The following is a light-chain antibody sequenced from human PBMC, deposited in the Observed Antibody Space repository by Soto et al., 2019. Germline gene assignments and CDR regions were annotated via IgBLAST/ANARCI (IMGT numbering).Light chain of an antibody. J-gene: IGKJ1*01. Sequence: EIVLTQSPGTLSLSPGERATLSCSSSQTVGSNYLAWFQQKPGQAPRLLIYEASSRGTGIPDRFSGSGSGTDFTLTIIRLESEDFGVFYCQQYAYSPRTFCQGNRVEIQ. V-gene: IGKV3-20*01. CDR1: QTVGSNY. CDR2: EAS. CDR3: QQYAYSPRT.